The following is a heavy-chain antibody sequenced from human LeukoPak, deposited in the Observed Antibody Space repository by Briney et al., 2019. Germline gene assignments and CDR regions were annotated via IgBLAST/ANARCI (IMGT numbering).Heavy chain of an antibody. V-gene: IGHV1-18*04. Sequence: SVKVSCKASGYTFTSYGISCVRQAPGQGLERMGWIRAYTGNTNYAQTLQARVTMTTDTSTSTAYMELRSLRSDDPAAYYCATVLFQPLLYGITSPTLDYWGQGTLVTVSP. J-gene: IGHJ4*02. CDR2: IRAYTGNT. CDR3: ATVLFQPLLYGITSPTLDY. CDR1: GYTFTSYG. D-gene: IGHD1-20*01.